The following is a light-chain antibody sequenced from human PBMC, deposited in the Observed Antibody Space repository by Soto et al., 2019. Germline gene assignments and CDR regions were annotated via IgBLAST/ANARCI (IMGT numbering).Light chain of an antibody. J-gene: IGKJ2*01. CDR2: GAP. CDR3: EHRGRWPRT. Sequence: EIVLTQSPATLSLSPGERATLSCRASQSVSSYLAWYQQKPGQAPRLLIYGAPNRATGIPARFSGSGSGTDFTLTISSLEPEDFAVYYCEHRGRWPRTFGQGTKLES. V-gene: IGKV3-11*01. CDR1: QSVSSY.